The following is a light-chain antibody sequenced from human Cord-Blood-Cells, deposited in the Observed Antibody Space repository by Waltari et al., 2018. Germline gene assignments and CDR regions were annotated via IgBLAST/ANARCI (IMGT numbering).Light chain of an antibody. CDR2: GAS. V-gene: IGKV3-15*01. J-gene: IGKJ1*01. CDR3: QQYNNWPRT. Sequence: EIVMTQSPTTLSVSPGERATLACRASQSVSSTLAWYQQKPGQAPRLRLYGASTRATGIPARVRGSGSGTEFTLTISSLQSEDLAVYYCQQYNNWPRTFGEGTKVEIK. CDR1: QSVSST.